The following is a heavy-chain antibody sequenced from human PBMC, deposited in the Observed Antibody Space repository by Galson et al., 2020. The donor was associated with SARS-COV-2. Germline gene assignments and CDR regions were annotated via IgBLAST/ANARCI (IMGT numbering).Heavy chain of an antibody. V-gene: IGHV1-46*01. CDR2: INPRSGTS. J-gene: IGHJ6*03. Sequence: ASVKVSCKASGYTLTSYHMHWVRQAPGQGLEWMGIINPRSGTSTYAQNFQGRLTMTRDTSTGTVYMELSSLRSEDTAIYYCAREAPEGDFWSANTPHYTYYYYMDVWGKGTTVTVSS. D-gene: IGHD3-3*01. CDR1: GYTLTSYH. CDR3: AREAPEGDFWSANTPHYTYYYYMDV.